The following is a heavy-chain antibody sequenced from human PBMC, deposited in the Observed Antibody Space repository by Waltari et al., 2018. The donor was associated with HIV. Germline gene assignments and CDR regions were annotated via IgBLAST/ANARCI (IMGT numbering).Heavy chain of an antibody. CDR3: AHAYFYRSGSFFAY. CDR1: GFSLTTSGVG. CDR2: IYWDDNK. J-gene: IGHJ4*02. Sequence: QITLKESGPTMMKPKQTRTLTCTFSGFSLTTSGVGVAWIRQPPGRAPEWLAVIYWDDNKHYNSSLRSRLTIYKDTSKYQVFLIVGNMDPSDRATYYCAHAYFYRSGSFFAYWGQGILVSVSS. V-gene: IGHV2-5*02. D-gene: IGHD3-10*01.